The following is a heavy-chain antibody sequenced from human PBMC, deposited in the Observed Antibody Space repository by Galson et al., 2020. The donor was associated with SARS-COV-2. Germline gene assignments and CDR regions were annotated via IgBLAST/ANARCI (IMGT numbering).Heavy chain of an antibody. V-gene: IGHV3-23*01. D-gene: IGHD6-13*01. CDR3: ANARGVAAAGTHYLYHMVV. J-gene: IGHJ6*02. CDR1: GFTFSAYA. CDR2: ISAIGDKT. Sequence: GGSLRLSCAASGFTFSAYAMSWVRQAPGEGLEWISSISAIGDKTHYAESVKGRFTISRDNSQNVLYLQLNSLRVDDTAVYYCANARGVAAAGTHYLYHMVVWGQGTTVTVS.